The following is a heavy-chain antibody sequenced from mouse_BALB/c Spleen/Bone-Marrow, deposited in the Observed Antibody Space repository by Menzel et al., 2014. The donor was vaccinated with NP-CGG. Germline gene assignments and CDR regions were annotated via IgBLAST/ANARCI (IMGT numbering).Heavy chain of an antibody. V-gene: IGHV1-5*01. D-gene: IGHD2-4*01. CDR1: GYSFTRYW. CDR3: TRSYYDYGGFPY. CDR2: IYPGNSDT. Sequence: EVKLQESGTVLARPGASVKMSCKASGYSFTRYWMHWVKQRPGQGLEWIGVIYPGNSDTIYSQKFKGKAKLTAVTSASTAYMELSSLTNEDSAVYYCTRSYYDYGGFPYWGQGILVTVSA. J-gene: IGHJ3*01.